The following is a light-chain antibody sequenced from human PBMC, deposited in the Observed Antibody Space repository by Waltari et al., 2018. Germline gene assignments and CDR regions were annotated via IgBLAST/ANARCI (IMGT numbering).Light chain of an antibody. CDR3: ASWDDRLNSRL. V-gene: IGLV1-44*01. CDR2: KNN. Sequence: QSVLTPPPSASGTPGQRVTIPCSGSPSNVESNVVAWYQQLPGTAPKLLIYKNNPRPSGVPDRFSGSKSGTSASLAISGLQSEDEADYYCASWDDRLNSRLFGGGTTLTVL. CDR1: PSNVESNV. J-gene: IGLJ3*02.